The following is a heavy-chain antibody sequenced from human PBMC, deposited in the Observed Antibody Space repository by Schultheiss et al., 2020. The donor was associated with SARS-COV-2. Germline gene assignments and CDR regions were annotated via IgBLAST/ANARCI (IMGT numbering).Heavy chain of an antibody. CDR2: INWNGGST. D-gene: IGHD6-13*01. V-gene: IGHV3-20*01. CDR3: ARVVAAAGPYYYYMDV. Sequence: GGSLRLSCAASGFTFDDYGMSWVRQAPGKGLEWVSGINWNGGSTGYADSVKGRFTISRDNAKNSLYLQMNSLRAEDTALYHCARVVAAAGPYYYYMDVWGKGTTVTVSS. J-gene: IGHJ6*03. CDR1: GFTFDDYG.